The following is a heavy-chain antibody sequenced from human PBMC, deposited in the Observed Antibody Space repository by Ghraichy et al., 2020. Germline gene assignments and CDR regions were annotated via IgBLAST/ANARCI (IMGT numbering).Heavy chain of an antibody. V-gene: IGHV3-7*03. CDR1: GLPFSTYY. D-gene: IGHD5-12*01. CDR3: AGGRGLLCDS. CDR2: IKQDGSVT. J-gene: IGHJ4*02. Sequence: GGPLRLSCAASGLPFSTYYMNWVRQAPGKGPEWVALIKQDGSVTYYVDSVKGRFTLSRDNAKNSVYLQMDSLTTDDTAVYFCAGGRGLLCDSWGRGTLVTVSS.